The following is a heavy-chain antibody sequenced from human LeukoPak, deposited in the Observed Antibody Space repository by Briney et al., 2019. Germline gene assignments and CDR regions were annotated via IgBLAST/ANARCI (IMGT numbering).Heavy chain of an antibody. CDR3: TIGLGD. J-gene: IGHJ4*02. D-gene: IGHD3-16*01. CDR2: IRHKGNSYTT. Sequence: GGSLRLSCAASGFTFSDRYIDWARQAPGKGLEWVGRIRHKGNSYTTEYAASVKGRFTLSRDDSKTSLYLQMNSLKNEDTAIYYCTIGLGDWGQGTLVTVSS. CDR1: GFTFSDRY. V-gene: IGHV3-72*01.